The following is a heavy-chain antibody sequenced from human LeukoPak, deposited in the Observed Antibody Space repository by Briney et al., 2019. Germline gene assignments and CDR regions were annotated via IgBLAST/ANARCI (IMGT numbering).Heavy chain of an antibody. CDR1: GYTFSNWG. CDR3: ARDPGSGNYRADY. D-gene: IGHD3-10*01. Sequence: ASVKVSCKASGYTFSNWGISWVRQAPGQGLEWMGWISGYNGNTNYAQKLQGRATMTTDTSTSTAYMELRSLGCDDTAMYYCARDPGSGNYRADYWGQGTLVTVSS. J-gene: IGHJ4*02. CDR2: ISGYNGNT. V-gene: IGHV1-18*01.